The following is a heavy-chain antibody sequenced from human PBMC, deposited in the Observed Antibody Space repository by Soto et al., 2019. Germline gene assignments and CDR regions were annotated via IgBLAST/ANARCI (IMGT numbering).Heavy chain of an antibody. D-gene: IGHD4-4*01. V-gene: IGHV4-30-2*01. CDR2: IYDSGTT. J-gene: IGHJ4*02. CDR1: GGSIGSGGYS. Sequence: PSETLSLTCAVSGGSIGSGGYSWTWIRQPPGKGLEWIGYIYDSGTTYYNPSLKSRVTISVDRSKNQFSLNLRSVTAADTAVYYCAREYSSTYSRYFDYWGQGTLVTVSS. CDR3: AREYSSTYSRYFDY.